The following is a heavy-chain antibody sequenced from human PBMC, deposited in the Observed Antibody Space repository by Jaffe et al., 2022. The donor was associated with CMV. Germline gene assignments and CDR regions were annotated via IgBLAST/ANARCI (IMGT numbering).Heavy chain of an antibody. CDR2: IYSGGST. CDR3: ARLRGYSYGYLDY. D-gene: IGHD5-18*01. V-gene: IGHV3-53*01. CDR1: GFTVSSNY. J-gene: IGHJ4*02. Sequence: EVQLVESGGGLIQPGGSLRLSCAASGFTVSSNYMSWVRQAPGKGLEWVSVIYSGGSTYYADSVKGRFTISRDNSKNTLYLQMNSLRAEDTAVYYCARLRGYSYGYLDYWGQGTLVTVSS.